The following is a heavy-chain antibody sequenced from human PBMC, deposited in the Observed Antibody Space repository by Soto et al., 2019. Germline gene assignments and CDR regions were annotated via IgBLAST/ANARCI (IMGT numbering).Heavy chain of an antibody. CDR2: IHSTRSP. CDR1: GGSFTSNNW. Sequence: KPSETLPLTCALSGGSFTSNNWWTWIRQPAGKGLEWIGRIHSTRSPNYNPPLKSRVTMSVDTSKNQFSLKLNLTSVTAADTAVYYCARSPAYGDYANLDTWGQGTLVTVSS. J-gene: IGHJ5*02. V-gene: IGHV4-4*07. D-gene: IGHD4-17*01. CDR3: ARSPAYGDYANLDT.